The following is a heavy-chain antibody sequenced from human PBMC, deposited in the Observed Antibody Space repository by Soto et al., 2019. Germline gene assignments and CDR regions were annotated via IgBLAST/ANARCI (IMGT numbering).Heavy chain of an antibody. CDR2: IYYSGST. J-gene: IGHJ1*01. V-gene: IGHV4-59*01. CDR3: ASSQLQGRAAAEYLQH. D-gene: IGHD1-7*01. CDR1: GGSISSYY. Sequence: PSETLSLTCTVSGGSISSYYWSWIRQPPGKGLEWIGYIYYSGSTNYNPSLKSRVTISVDTSKNQFSLKLSSVTAADTAVYYCASSQLQGRAAAEYLQHWGQGTLVTVYS.